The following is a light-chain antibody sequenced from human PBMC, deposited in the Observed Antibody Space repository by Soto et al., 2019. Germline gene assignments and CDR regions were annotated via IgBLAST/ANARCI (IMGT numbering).Light chain of an antibody. CDR2: RNN. CDR1: SSNIGSNT. CDR3: AAWDDSLNGVV. Sequence: QSVLTQPPSASGTPGQRVTISCSGSSSNIGSNTVNWYQQLTGTAPKLHTYRNNQRPSGVPDRFSGSKSGTSASLAISGLQSEDEADYYCAAWDDSLNGVVFGGGTKLTVL. J-gene: IGLJ2*01. V-gene: IGLV1-44*01.